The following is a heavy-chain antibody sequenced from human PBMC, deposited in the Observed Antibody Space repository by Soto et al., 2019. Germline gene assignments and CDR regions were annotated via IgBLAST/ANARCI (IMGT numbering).Heavy chain of an antibody. V-gene: IGHV4-31*03. Sequence: SETLSLTCTVSGGSISSGGYYWSWIRQHPGKGLEWIGYIYYSGSTYYNPSLKSRVTISVDTSKNQFSLKLSSVTAADTAVYYCARDLASPGTTVFGYWGQGTLVTVSS. CDR1: GGSISSGGYY. J-gene: IGHJ4*02. CDR3: ARDLASPGTTVFGY. CDR2: IYYSGST. D-gene: IGHD4-17*01.